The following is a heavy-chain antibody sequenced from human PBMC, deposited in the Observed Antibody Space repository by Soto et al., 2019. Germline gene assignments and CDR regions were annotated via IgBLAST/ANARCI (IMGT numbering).Heavy chain of an antibody. D-gene: IGHD2-15*01. CDR1: GFTFSSYA. CDR2: ISYDGSNK. CDR3: ARECVDSRGYCSGGSCYLDY. Sequence: GGSLRLSCAASGFTFSSYAMHWVRQAPGKGLEWVAVISYDGSNKYYADSVKGRFTISRDNSKNTLYLQMNSLRAEDTAVYYCARECVDSRGYCSGGSCYLDYWGQGTLVTVSS. J-gene: IGHJ4*02. V-gene: IGHV3-30-3*01.